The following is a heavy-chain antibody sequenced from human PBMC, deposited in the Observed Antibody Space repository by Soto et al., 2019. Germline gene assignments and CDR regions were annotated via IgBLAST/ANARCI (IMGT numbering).Heavy chain of an antibody. CDR1: GFTFDDYA. J-gene: IGHJ4*02. Sequence: EVQLVESGGGLVQPGRSLRLSCAASGFTFDDYAMHWVRQAPGKGLEWVSGISWNSGSIGYADSVKGRFTISRDNAKNSLYLQMTSLRAEDTALYYCAKDSDSSGWYGVDYWGQGTLVTVSS. D-gene: IGHD6-19*01. CDR2: ISWNSGSI. CDR3: AKDSDSSGWYGVDY. V-gene: IGHV3-9*01.